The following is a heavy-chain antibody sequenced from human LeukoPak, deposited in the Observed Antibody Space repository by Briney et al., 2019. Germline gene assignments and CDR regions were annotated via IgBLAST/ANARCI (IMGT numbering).Heavy chain of an antibody. J-gene: IGHJ4*02. CDR1: GDSITSGDYY. D-gene: IGHD5-24*01. CDR2: IYYSGTT. Sequence: SETLSLTCTVSGDSITSGDYYWSWVRQPPGKGLEWIGYIYYSGTTYYNPSLKSRVAISVDTSKNQFSLKLSSVTAADTAVYYCARERARDGYNPMGYWGQGTLVTVSS. V-gene: IGHV4-30-4*01. CDR3: ARERARDGYNPMGY.